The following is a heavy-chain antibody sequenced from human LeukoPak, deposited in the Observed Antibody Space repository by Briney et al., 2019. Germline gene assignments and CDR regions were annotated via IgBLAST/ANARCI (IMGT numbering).Heavy chain of an antibody. CDR3: AKGDFYGSGRDYYYYMDV. CDR1: GFTFSRYG. Sequence: GGTLRLSCAASGFTFSRYGMSWVRQAPGKGLEWVSAISGSGGRTYYADSAKGRFTISRDNSKNTLYLQMNSLRAEDTAVYNCAKGDFYGSGRDYYYYMDVWGKGTTVTISS. D-gene: IGHD3-10*01. CDR2: ISGSGGRT. V-gene: IGHV3-23*01. J-gene: IGHJ6*03.